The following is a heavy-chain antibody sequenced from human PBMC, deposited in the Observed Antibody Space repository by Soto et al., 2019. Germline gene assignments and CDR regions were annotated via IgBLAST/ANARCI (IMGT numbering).Heavy chain of an antibody. V-gene: IGHV3-7*01. CDR2: IKPDGSEK. J-gene: IGHJ6*02. Sequence: EVQLVESGGGLVQPGGSLRLSCAASGFTFSSYWMSWVRQAPGKGLEWVANIKPDGSEKYYVDSVKGRLTISRDTAKNSLYLQMNSLRAEDTAVDYCARAGRYYGGGGMDVWGQGTTVTVSS. CDR3: ARAGRYYGGGGMDV. D-gene: IGHD3-10*01. CDR1: GFTFSSYW.